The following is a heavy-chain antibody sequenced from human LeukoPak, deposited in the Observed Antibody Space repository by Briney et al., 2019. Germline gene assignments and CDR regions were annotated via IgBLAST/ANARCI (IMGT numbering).Heavy chain of an antibody. V-gene: IGHV4-34*01. D-gene: IGHD3-9*01. CDR3: ARGPVRLARPYDF. CDR1: GGSLSGAY. CDR2: INHTGST. Sequence: PSETLSLTCTVQGGSLSGAYWTWIRQPPGKGLEWIGEINHTGSTNYNPSFKSRVTMSADTPKNQSSLNLTSVTAADTALYYCARGPVRLARPYDFWGQGTLVTVSS. J-gene: IGHJ4*02.